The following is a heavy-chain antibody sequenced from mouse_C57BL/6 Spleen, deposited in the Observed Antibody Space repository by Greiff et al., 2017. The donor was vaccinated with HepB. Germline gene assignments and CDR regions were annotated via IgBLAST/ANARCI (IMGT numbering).Heavy chain of an antibody. D-gene: IGHD3-2*02. CDR2: IEPSDSYT. J-gene: IGHJ4*01. Sequence: QVQLQQPGAELVMPGASVKLSCKASGYTFTSYWMHWVKQRPGQGLEWIGEIEPSDSYTNYNQKFKGKSTLTVDKSSSTAYMQLSSLTSEDSAVYYCARKGAQAYYYAMDYWGQGTSVTVSS. V-gene: IGHV1-69*01. CDR3: ARKGAQAYYYAMDY. CDR1: GYTFTSYW.